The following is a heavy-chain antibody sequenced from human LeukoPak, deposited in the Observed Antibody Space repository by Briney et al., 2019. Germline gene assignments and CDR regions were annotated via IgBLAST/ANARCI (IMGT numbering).Heavy chain of an antibody. CDR2: IYTSGST. CDR3: AREAEQWLVGWFDP. D-gene: IGHD6-19*01. J-gene: IGHJ5*02. CDR1: GGPISSGSYY. V-gene: IGHV4-61*02. Sequence: PSETLSLTCTVSGGPISSGSYYWSWIRQPAGKGLEWIGRIYTSGSTNYNPSLKSRVTISVDTSKNQFSLKLSSVTAADTAVYYCAREAEQWLVGWFDPWGQGTLVTVSS.